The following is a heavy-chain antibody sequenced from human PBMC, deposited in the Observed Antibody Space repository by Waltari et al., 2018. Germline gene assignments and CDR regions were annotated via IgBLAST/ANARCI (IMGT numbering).Heavy chain of an antibody. V-gene: IGHV3-9*01. D-gene: IGHD1-26*01. J-gene: IGHJ4*02. CDR2: ITWNSNNI. CDR3: AKGHSGSYGLDY. CDR1: GFTFEDYA. Sequence: EIQLVESGGGLAQPGRSLRLSCAASGFTFEDYAMHWVRQTPGKGLEWVSGITWNSNNIGDADSVKGRFTISRDNAKKSLYLQMNSLRTEDTALYYCAKGHSGSYGLDYWGQGTPVTVSS.